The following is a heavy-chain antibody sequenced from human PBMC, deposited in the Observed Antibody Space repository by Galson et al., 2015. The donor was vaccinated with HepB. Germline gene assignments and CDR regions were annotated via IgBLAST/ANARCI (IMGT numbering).Heavy chain of an antibody. Sequence: SLRLSCAASGFDFKTSGMTWVRQAPGKGLEWVAVIGYRETYKHYADSVKGRFAISRDNAKSSVYLQMNRLRVEDTAIYYCARDASEWSRDYWGQGTLVAVSS. D-gene: IGHD3-3*01. J-gene: IGHJ4*02. CDR1: GFDFKTSG. CDR2: IGYRETYK. CDR3: ARDASEWSRDY. V-gene: IGHV3-21*01.